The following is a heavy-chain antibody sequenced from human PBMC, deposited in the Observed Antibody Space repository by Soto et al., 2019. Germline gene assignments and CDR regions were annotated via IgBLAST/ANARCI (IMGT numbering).Heavy chain of an antibody. D-gene: IGHD3-9*01. Sequence: LSLTSTGSGGSITSGGHYWGWIRQYPGKGLEWIGHIYDSGNMYFYNPSLKSRVTISADTSRNQFSLSLSSLTAADTAVYYCARVDHRGYFSVLTVSLGQGIPVTVSS. CDR1: GGSITSGGHY. CDR3: ARVDHRGYFSVLTVS. V-gene: IGHV4-31*03. CDR2: IYDSGNMY. J-gene: IGHJ5*02.